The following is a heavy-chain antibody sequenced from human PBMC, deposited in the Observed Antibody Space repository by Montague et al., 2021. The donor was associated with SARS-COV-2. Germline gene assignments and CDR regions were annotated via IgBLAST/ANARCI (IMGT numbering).Heavy chain of an antibody. V-gene: IGHV4-39*01. CDR2: IHYSGIT. CDR3: ARHLAISGPAAVSDY. CDR1: GDSISSGYFY. Sequence: ETLSLTCTVSGDSISSGYFYWGWIRQPPGKGLEWVGTIHYSGITYYNPSLKSRVTISVDTSRNQFSLKLSSVTAADTAIYYCARHLAISGPAAVSDYWGQGTPGTVSS. D-gene: IGHD2-2*01. J-gene: IGHJ4*02.